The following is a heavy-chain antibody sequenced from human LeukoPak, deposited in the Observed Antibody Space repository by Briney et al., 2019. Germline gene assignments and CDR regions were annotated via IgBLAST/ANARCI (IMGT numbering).Heavy chain of an antibody. CDR1: GGSISSSSYY. Sequence: SETLSLTCTVSGGSISSSSYYWGWIRQPPGKGLEWIGSIYYSGSTYYNPSLKSRVTISVDTSKNQFSLKLSSVTAADTAVYYCARTVAGTERFGYWGQGTLVTVSS. D-gene: IGHD6-19*01. CDR2: IYYSGST. J-gene: IGHJ4*02. V-gene: IGHV4-39*07. CDR3: ARTVAGTERFGY.